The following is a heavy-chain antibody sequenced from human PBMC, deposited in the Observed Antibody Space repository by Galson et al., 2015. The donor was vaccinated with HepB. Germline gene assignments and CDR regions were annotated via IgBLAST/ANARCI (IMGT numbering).Heavy chain of an antibody. CDR1: GGSISSLIYY. CDR3: VRPQGLVRGPYPGSDAFNV. CDR2: VYYGGTP. Sequence: ATLSLTCTVSGGSISSLIYYWVWIRPSPGQGLDWIGRVYYGGTPYYNPSLESRVTMSVDTSKNQLSMRLSPVPAADTGVYYCVRPQGLVRGPYPGSDAFNVWGQGTMVTVSS. V-gene: IGHV4-39*01. J-gene: IGHJ3*01. D-gene: IGHD3-10*01.